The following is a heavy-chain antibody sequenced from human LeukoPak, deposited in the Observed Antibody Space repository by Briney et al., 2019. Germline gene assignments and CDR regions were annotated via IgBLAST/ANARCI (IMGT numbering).Heavy chain of an antibody. Sequence: SETLSLTCTVSGGSISSYYWSWIRQPPGKGLEWIGYIYYSGSTNYNPSLKSRVTMSVDTSKNQFSLKLSSVTAADTAVYYCARDSSYSSSGWFDPWGQGTLVTVSS. D-gene: IGHD6-6*01. CDR1: GGSISSYY. CDR3: ARDSSYSSSGWFDP. J-gene: IGHJ5*02. CDR2: IYYSGST. V-gene: IGHV4-59*12.